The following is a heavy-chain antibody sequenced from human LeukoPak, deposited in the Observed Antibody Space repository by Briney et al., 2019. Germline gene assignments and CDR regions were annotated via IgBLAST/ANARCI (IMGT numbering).Heavy chain of an antibody. CDR3: ARAPRDY. CDR2: IKEDGSEK. Sequence: GGSLRLSCAASGLTFSSYWMSWVRQAPGKGLEWVANIKEDGSEKYYVDSVKGRFTISRDNAKNSLYLQMNSLRAEDTAVYYCARAPRDYWGQGTLVTVSS. CDR1: GLTFSSYW. V-gene: IGHV3-7*01. J-gene: IGHJ4*02.